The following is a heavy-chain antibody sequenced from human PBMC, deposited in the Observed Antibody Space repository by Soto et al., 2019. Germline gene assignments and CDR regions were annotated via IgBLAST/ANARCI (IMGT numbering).Heavy chain of an antibody. J-gene: IGHJ5*01. D-gene: IGHD2-15*01. V-gene: IGHV4-30-4*01. CDR1: GDSISTVDYF. Sequence: KPSETLSLTCSVSGDSISTVDYFWAWIRQPPGQALEYIGYIYKSTTTYYNPSFESRVAISLDTSKSQFSLNVTSVTAADTAVYFCARGRYCLTGRCLPNWFDSWGQGTLVTVPS. CDR2: IYKSTTT. CDR3: ARGRYCLTGRCLPNWFDS.